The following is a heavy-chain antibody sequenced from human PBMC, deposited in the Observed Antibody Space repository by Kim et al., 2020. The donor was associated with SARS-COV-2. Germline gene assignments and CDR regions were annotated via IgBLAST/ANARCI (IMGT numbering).Heavy chain of an antibody. CDR3: ARVGLGGSWIDC. CDR2: IYAGGNT. CDR1: GFTVSSSS. J-gene: IGHJ5*01. V-gene: IGHV3-53*01. Sequence: GGSLRLSCAASGFTVSSSSMSWVRQAPGKGLDWVSVIYAGGNTYYADSVKGRFTISRDNSKNTLYLQMNSLRVEDTAIYYCARVGLGGSWIDCWGQGTLVTVSS. D-gene: IGHD6-25*01.